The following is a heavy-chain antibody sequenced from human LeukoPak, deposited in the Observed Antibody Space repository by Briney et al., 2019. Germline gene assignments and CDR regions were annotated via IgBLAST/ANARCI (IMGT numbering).Heavy chain of an antibody. D-gene: IGHD6-19*01. Sequence: SETLSLTCTVSGGSISSYYWTWIRQPPGKGLEWIGHIYYSGSSNYNPSLKSRVTISVDASKNQFSLKLSSVTAADTAVYFCAREVVAVAGSYFDSWGQGTLVTVSS. J-gene: IGHJ4*02. V-gene: IGHV4-59*01. CDR1: GGSISSYY. CDR3: AREVVAVAGSYFDS. CDR2: IYYSGSS.